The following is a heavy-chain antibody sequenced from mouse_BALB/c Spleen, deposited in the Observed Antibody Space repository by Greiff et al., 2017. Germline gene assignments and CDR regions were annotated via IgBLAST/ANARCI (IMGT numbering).Heavy chain of an antibody. V-gene: IGHV1-7*01. CDR1: GYTFTSYW. CDR3: ARGITTVVAPYAMDY. CDR2: INPSTGYT. Sequence: QVQLKESGAELAKPGASVKMSCKASGYTFTSYWMHWVKQRPGQGLEWIGYINPSTGYTEYNQKFKDKATLTADKSSSTAYMQLSSLTSEDSAVYYCARGITTVVAPYAMDYWGQGTSVTVSS. D-gene: IGHD1-1*01. J-gene: IGHJ4*01.